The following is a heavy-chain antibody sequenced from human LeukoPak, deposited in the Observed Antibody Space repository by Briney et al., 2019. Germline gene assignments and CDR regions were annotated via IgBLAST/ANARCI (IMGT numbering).Heavy chain of an antibody. CDR1: GYTFTSYG. CDR3: ARDVLGGAFDI. D-gene: IGHD2-8*02. J-gene: IGHJ3*02. V-gene: IGHV1-46*01. Sequence: ASVKVSCKASGYTFTSYGISWVRQAPGQGLEWMGIINPSGGSTSYAQKFQGRVTMTRDTSTSTVYMELSSLRSEDTAVYYCARDVLGGAFDIWGQGTMVTVSS. CDR2: INPSGGST.